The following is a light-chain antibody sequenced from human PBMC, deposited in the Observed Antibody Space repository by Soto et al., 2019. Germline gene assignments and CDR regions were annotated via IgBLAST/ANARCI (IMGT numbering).Light chain of an antibody. CDR1: SSDVGGYNY. CDR2: DVS. V-gene: IGLV2-14*01. CDR3: SSYTSRSTIIYV. Sequence: QSALTQPASVSGSPGQSITISCTGTSSDVGGYNYVSWYQQHPGKAPKLMLYDVSNRPSRVSNCFSGSKSGNTASLTISGLQAADEADYYCSSYTSRSTIIYVFGTGTQLTVL. J-gene: IGLJ1*01.